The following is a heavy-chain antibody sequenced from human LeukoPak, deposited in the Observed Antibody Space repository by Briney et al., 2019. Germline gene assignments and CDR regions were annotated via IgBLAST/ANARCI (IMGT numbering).Heavy chain of an antibody. CDR3: ARVREYSSSHKGYYYYYYGMDV. Sequence: ASVKVSCKASGYTFTSYDINWVRRATGQGLEWMGWMNPNSGNTGYAQKFQGRVTMTRNTSISTAYMELSSLRSEDTAVYYCARVREYSSSHKGYYYYYYGMDVWGQGTTVTVS. J-gene: IGHJ6*02. V-gene: IGHV1-8*01. D-gene: IGHD6-6*01. CDR2: MNPNSGNT. CDR1: GYTFTSYD.